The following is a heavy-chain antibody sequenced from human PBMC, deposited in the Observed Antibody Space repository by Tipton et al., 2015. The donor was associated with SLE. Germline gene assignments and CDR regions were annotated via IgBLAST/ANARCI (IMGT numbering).Heavy chain of an antibody. J-gene: IGHJ4*02. CDR3: ARRYYYGSGRWDYFDY. CDR2: IYYSGST. Sequence: TLSLTCTVSGGSISSHYWSWIRQPPGKGLEWVGYIYYSGSTNYNPSLKSRVTISVDTSKNQFSLKLSSVTAADTAVYYCARRYYYGSGRWDYFDYWGQGTLVTVSS. V-gene: IGHV4-59*08. CDR1: GGSISSHY. D-gene: IGHD3-10*01.